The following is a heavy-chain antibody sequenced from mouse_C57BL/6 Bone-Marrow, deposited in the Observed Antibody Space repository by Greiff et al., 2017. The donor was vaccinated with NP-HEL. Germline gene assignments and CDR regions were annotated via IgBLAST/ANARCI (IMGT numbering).Heavy chain of an antibody. CDR1: GFNIKNTY. CDR3: ARRYGSSPYYFDY. V-gene: IGHV14-3*01. J-gene: IGHJ2*01. Sequence: VQLKESVAELVRPGASVKLSCTASGFNIKNTYMHWVKQRPEQGLEWIGRIDPANGNTKYAPKFQGKATITADTSSNTAYLQLSSLTSEDTAIYYCARRYGSSPYYFDYWGQGTTLTVSS. CDR2: IDPANGNT. D-gene: IGHD1-1*01.